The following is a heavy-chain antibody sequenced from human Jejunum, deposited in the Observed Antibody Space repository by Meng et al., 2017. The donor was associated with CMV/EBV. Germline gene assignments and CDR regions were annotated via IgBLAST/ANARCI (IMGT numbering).Heavy chain of an antibody. CDR2: IRYDGSNK. CDR1: TFISYG. D-gene: IGHD4-17*01. Sequence: TFISYGMHWVRQAPGKGLEWVAFIRYDGSNKYYADSVKGRFTISRDNSKNTLYLQMNSLRAEDTAVYYCAKAIGDYGVYYYYGMDVWGQGTTVTSP. V-gene: IGHV3-30*02. J-gene: IGHJ6*02. CDR3: AKAIGDYGVYYYYGMDV.